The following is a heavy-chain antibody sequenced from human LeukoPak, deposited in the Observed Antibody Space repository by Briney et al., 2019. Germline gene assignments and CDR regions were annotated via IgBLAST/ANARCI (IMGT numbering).Heavy chain of an antibody. CDR1: GFTFSTYW. D-gene: IGHD6-6*01. CDR3: ARDSVRGRPLVAFDI. V-gene: IGHV3-7*01. Sequence: PGGSLRLSCAASGFTFSTYWMNWVRQAPGNGLESVANIKYDGSEKYYVDSVKGRFTMSRDNGENSLHLQMNSLTAADTAVYYCARDSVRGRPLVAFDIWGQGTMVTVSS. CDR2: IKYDGSEK. J-gene: IGHJ3*02.